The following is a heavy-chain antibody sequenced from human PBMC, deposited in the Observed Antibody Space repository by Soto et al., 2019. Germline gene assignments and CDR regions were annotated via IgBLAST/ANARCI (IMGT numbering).Heavy chain of an antibody. CDR1: GYTFTSYY. D-gene: IGHD3-3*01. J-gene: IGHJ6*02. V-gene: IGHV1-46*01. CDR2: INPSGGSA. CDR3: ARDRGLITFFGVVEILDDYYGMAV. Sequence: ASVKVSCKASGYTFTSYYMHWVRQAPGQGLEWMGIINPSGGSASYAQKFQGRVTMTRDTSTSTVYMELSSLRSEDTAVYYCARDRGLITFFGVVEILDDYYGMAVWGQGTTVTVSS.